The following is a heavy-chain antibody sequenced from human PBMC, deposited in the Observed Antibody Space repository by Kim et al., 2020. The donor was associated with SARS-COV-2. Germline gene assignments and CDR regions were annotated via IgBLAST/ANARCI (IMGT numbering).Heavy chain of an antibody. CDR1: GFTFSSYA. Sequence: GGSLRLSCAASGFTFSSYAMHWVRQAPGKGLEWVAVIWYDGSNKYYADSVKGRFTISRDNSKNTLYLQMNSLRAEDTAVYYCAKDLMEVNEDCGGDCDAFDIWGQGTMVTVSS. V-gene: IGHV3-33*06. CDR3: AKDLMEVNEDCGGDCDAFDI. J-gene: IGHJ3*02. CDR2: IWYDGSNK. D-gene: IGHD2-21*02.